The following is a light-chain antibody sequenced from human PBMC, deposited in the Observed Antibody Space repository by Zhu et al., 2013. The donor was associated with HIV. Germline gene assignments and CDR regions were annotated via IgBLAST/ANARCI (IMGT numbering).Light chain of an antibody. Sequence: DIQMTQSPSTLSASVGDRVTITCRASQSISSWLAWYQQKPGKAPKLLIYKAYTLQSGVPSRFSGSGSGTKFTLTISSLQPDDFATYYCQQYNNYWTFGQGTKVEIK. CDR3: QQYNNYWT. V-gene: IGKV1-5*03. CDR1: QSISSW. J-gene: IGKJ1*01. CDR2: KAY.